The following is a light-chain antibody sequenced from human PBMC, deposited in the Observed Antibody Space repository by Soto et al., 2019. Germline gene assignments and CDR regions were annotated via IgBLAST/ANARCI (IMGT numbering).Light chain of an antibody. V-gene: IGLV1-51*01. CDR1: SSNIGNNY. CDR3: GAWDSSLSGDV. J-gene: IGLJ1*01. Sequence: QSVLTQPPSVSAAPGQKVTISCSGSSSNIGNNYVSWYQQLPGTAPKLLIYDNNKRPSRIPDRFSGSKSGTSATLGITGLQTGDEADYYCGAWDSSLSGDVFGTGAKLTVL. CDR2: DNN.